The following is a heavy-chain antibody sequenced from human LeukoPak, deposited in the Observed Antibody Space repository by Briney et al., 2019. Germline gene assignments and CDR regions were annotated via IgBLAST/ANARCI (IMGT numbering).Heavy chain of an antibody. CDR1: GFSFSSYN. Sequence: GGSLRLSCGAPGFSFSSYNMNWVRQAPGKGLEWVSSISRGSTTIYYADSVKGRFTISRGNAKNSLYLQMNSLRAEDTAVYYCARDGVEYGSGGFYFDYWGQGTLVTVSS. CDR2: ISRGSTTI. J-gene: IGHJ4*02. V-gene: IGHV3-48*01. D-gene: IGHD3-10*01. CDR3: ARDGVEYGSGGFYFDY.